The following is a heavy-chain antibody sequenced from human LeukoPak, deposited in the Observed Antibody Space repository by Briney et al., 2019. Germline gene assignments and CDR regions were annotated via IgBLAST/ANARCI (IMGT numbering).Heavy chain of an antibody. Sequence: GGSLRLSCAASGFKFSDHYIDWVRQAPGKGLVWVSRINSDGSGTTYADSVKGRFTISRDNAKNSLYLQMDSLTAEDTAVYYCARDSPGYGAYVSWGQGTLVSVSS. CDR2: INSDGSGT. CDR1: GFKFSDHY. V-gene: IGHV3-74*03. D-gene: IGHD5-12*01. J-gene: IGHJ1*01. CDR3: ARDSPGYGAYVS.